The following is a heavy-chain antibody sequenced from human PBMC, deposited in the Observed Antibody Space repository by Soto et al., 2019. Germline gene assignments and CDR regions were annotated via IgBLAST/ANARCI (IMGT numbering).Heavy chain of an antibody. D-gene: IGHD1-26*01. CDR3: AKVLSSGSYYGALEY. CDR2: ISASGGST. V-gene: IGHV3-23*01. CDR1: GFSITSFA. Sequence: GWSLRLSCVASGFSITSFAMSLVRQAPGKGLEWASAISASGGSTYADSVKGRFTISRDNSKNTLYLQMNSLRVEDTAVYYCAKVLSSGSYYGALEYWCQVGLVTVSS. J-gene: IGHJ4*02.